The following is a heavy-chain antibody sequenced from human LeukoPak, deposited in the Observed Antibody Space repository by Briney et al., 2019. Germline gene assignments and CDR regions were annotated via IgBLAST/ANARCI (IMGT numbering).Heavy chain of an antibody. J-gene: IGHJ4*02. Sequence: RGSLRLSCAASEFTPSKFGMHWVRQAPGNGLEWVAFIRTVVSFKYYVDSVKGRFTISRDNSKNTLYLLMISLRAEDTAVYHCAKDDGDYAGGQGTLVTVSS. D-gene: IGHD4-17*01. CDR1: EFTPSKFG. V-gene: IGHV3-30*02. CDR3: AKDDGDYA. CDR2: IRTVVSFK.